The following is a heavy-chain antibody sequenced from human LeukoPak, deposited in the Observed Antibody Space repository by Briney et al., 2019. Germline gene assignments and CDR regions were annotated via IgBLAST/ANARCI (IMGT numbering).Heavy chain of an antibody. Sequence: GGSLRLSCAPSGFTFSSYGMHWVRQAPGKGLEWVAFIRYDGSNKYYADSVKGRFTISRDNSKNTLYLQMNSLRAEDTAVYYCAKDFSPRDGLHCFDYWGQGTLVTVSS. CDR1: GFTFSSYG. CDR2: IRYDGSNK. V-gene: IGHV3-30*02. D-gene: IGHD5-24*01. CDR3: AKDFSPRDGLHCFDY. J-gene: IGHJ4*02.